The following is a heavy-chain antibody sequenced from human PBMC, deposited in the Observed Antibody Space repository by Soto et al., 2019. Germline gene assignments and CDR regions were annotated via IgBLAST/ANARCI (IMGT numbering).Heavy chain of an antibody. CDR3: AKTSQAVVVTASNDY. Sequence: GGSLRLSCAASGFTFSSYAMSWVRQAPGKGLEWVSAISGSGGSTYYADSVKGRFTISRDNSKSTLYLQMNSLRAEDTAVYYCAKTSQAVVVTASNDYWGQGTLVTVSS. J-gene: IGHJ4*02. D-gene: IGHD2-21*02. CDR1: GFTFSSYA. V-gene: IGHV3-23*01. CDR2: ISGSGGST.